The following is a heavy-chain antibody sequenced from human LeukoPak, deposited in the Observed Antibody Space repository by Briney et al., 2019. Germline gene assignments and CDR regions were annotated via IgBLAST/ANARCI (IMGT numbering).Heavy chain of an antibody. V-gene: IGHV1-8*01. J-gene: IGHJ6*02. CDR3: ASPLDYGDYGRNYYYYGMDV. Sequence: ASVKVSCKASGYTFTSYDINWVRQATGQGLEWMGWMNPNIGNTGYAQKFQGRVTMTRNTSISTAYMELSSLRSEDTAVYYCASPLDYGDYGRNYYYYGMDVWGQGTTVTVSS. D-gene: IGHD4-17*01. CDR2: MNPNIGNT. CDR1: GYTFTSYD.